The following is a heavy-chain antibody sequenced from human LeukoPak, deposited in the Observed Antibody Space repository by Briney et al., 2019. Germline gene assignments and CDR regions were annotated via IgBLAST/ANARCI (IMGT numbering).Heavy chain of an antibody. Sequence: GGSLRLSCASSGFTLSRYWMSWVRQAPGKGLEWVANIKHDGSEKYYVDSVKGRFTISRDNAKNSLYLQMNSLRDEDTAVYYCARGGICGGDCYSSNWFDPWGQGTLVTVSS. D-gene: IGHD2-21*02. CDR2: IKHDGSEK. CDR1: GFTLSRYW. J-gene: IGHJ5*02. CDR3: ARGGICGGDCYSSNWFDP. V-gene: IGHV3-7*02.